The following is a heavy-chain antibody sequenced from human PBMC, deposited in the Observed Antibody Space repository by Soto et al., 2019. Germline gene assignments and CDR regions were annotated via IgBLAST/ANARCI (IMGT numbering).Heavy chain of an antibody. Sequence: PGGSLRLSCAASGFTFSDHYMDWVRQAPGKGLEWVAVISYDGSNKYYADSVKGRFTISRDNSKNTLYLQMNSLRAEDTAVYYCAKDMVAVVVVAALNYWGQGTLVTVSS. CDR1: GFTFSDHY. V-gene: IGHV3-30*18. D-gene: IGHD2-15*01. J-gene: IGHJ4*02. CDR2: ISYDGSNK. CDR3: AKDMVAVVVVAALNY.